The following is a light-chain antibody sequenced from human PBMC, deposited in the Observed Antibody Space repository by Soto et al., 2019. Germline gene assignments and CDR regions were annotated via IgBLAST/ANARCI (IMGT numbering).Light chain of an antibody. Sequence: EIVLTQSPGTLSLSPGERATLSCRASQSVSSRFLAWYQQKPGQAPKVLIYGASTRATGIPDRSSGSGSGTDFTLTISRLEPEDFAVYYCQQYESSRTFGQGTKVEMK. CDR1: QSVSSRF. CDR3: QQYESSRT. CDR2: GAS. J-gene: IGKJ1*01. V-gene: IGKV3-20*01.